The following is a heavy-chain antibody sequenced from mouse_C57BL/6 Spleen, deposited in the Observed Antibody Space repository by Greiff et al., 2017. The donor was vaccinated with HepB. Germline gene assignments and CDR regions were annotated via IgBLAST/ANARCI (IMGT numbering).Heavy chain of an antibody. J-gene: IGHJ4*01. CDR3: VRAIYYGKGDAMDY. V-gene: IGHV10-1*01. Sequence: EVKLMESGGGLVQPKGSLKLSCAASGFSFNTYAMNWVRQAPGKGLEWVARIRSKSNNYATYYADSVKDRFTISRDDSESMLYLQMNNLKTEETAMYYCVRAIYYGKGDAMDYWGQGTSVTVSS. CDR1: GFSFNTYA. D-gene: IGHD2-1*01. CDR2: IRSKSNNYAT.